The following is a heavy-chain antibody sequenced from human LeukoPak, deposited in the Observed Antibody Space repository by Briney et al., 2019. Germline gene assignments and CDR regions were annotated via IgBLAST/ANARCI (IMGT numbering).Heavy chain of an antibody. V-gene: IGHV3-30*02. J-gene: IGHJ5*02. CDR2: IWYDGSNK. CDR1: GFTFSSYG. D-gene: IGHD5-12*01. CDR3: AKLAPHSGYADGFDP. Sequence: GGSLRLSCAASGFTFSSYGMHWVRQAPGKGLEWVAVIWYDGSNKYYADSVKGRFTISRDNSKNTLYLQMNSLRAEDTAVYYCAKLAPHSGYADGFDPWGQGTLVTVSS.